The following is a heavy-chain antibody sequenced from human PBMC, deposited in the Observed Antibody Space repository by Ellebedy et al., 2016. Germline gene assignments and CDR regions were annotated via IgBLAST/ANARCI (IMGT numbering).Heavy chain of an antibody. CDR1: GGSIRDSSFY. Sequence: SETLSLTCTVSGGSIRDSSFYWGWIRRPPGKGLEWIGSIYNSGSTYYNPTLKSRVTKSADMSENQFSLRLSSVTAADTAVYFCARHHVSGYFQFDLWGQGTLVIASS. J-gene: IGHJ5*02. D-gene: IGHD3-22*01. CDR3: ARHHVSGYFQFDL. CDR2: IYNSGST. V-gene: IGHV4-39*01.